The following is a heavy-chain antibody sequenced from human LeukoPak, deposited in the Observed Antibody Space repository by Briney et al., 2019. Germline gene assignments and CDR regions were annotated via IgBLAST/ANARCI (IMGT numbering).Heavy chain of an antibody. V-gene: IGHV4-39*07. D-gene: IGHD6-13*01. CDR1: GGSISSSSYY. J-gene: IGHJ4*02. CDR2: IYYSGST. CDR3: ARGVVAAAGRTFDF. Sequence: SETLSLTCTVSGGSISSSSYYWGWIRQPPGKGLEWIGSIYYSGSTYYNPSLKSRVTISLDTSRNQFSLKLSSVTAADTAVYYCARGVVAAAGRTFDFWGQGTLVTVSS.